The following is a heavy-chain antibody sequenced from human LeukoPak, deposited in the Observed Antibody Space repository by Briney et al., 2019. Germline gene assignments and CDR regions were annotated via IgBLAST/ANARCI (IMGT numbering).Heavy chain of an antibody. CDR3: IRGGGTIAS. CDR2: VRQDESQR. V-gene: IGHV3-7*01. Sequence: GGSLRLSCAVSGFTFSDYWMSWVRQAPGKGLEWVANVRQDESQRYYVDSVKGRFTISRDNAKNSLYLQMDSLRVEDTAVYYCIRGGGTIASWGQGTLVTVSS. J-gene: IGHJ5*01. CDR1: GFTFSDYW.